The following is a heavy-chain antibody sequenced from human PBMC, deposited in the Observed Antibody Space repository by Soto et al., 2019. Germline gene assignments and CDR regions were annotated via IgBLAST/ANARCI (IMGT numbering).Heavy chain of an antibody. J-gene: IGHJ4*02. CDR1: GYSFTSYW. V-gene: IGHV5-10-1*01. D-gene: IGHD3-22*01. CDR2: IDPSDSYT. Sequence: PGESLKISCKGSGYSFTSYWISWVRQMPGKGLEWMGRIDPSDSYTNYSPSFQGHVTISADKSISTAYLQWSSLKASDTAMYYCATTPNYYESSGSHSDYWGEGTLVTVSS. CDR3: ATTPNYYESSGSHSDY.